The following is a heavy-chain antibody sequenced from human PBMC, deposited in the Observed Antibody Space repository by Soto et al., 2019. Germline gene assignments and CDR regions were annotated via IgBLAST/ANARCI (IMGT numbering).Heavy chain of an antibody. J-gene: IGHJ4*02. V-gene: IGHV3-64*01. CDR3: ARGPGYYFDY. Sequence: PGGSLRLSCAASGFTFSSYAMHWVRQAPGKGLEYVSAISSNGGSTYYANSVKGRFTISRDNSKNTLYLQMGSLRAEDMAVYYCARGPGYYFDYWGQGTPVTVSS. CDR2: ISSNGGST. CDR1: GFTFSSYA.